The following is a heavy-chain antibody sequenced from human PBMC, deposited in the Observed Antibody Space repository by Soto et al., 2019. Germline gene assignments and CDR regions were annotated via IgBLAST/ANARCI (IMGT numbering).Heavy chain of an antibody. CDR1: CGSISSSNW. J-gene: IGHJ6*04. V-gene: IGHV4-4*02. D-gene: IGHD2-2*01. Sequence: PSETLSLTCDVSCGSISSSNWWSWVRQPPGKGLEWIGEIYHIGSSTNYNPSLKSRVTISIDRSKNHFSLKLSSVTAADTAVYYCARRGAAAPNHYFYGMDVWGKGPTVPVSS. CDR3: ARRGAAAPNHYFYGMDV. CDR2: IYHIGSST.